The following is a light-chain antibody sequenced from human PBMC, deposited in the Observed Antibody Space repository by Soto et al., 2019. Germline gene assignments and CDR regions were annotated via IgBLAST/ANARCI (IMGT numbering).Light chain of an antibody. V-gene: IGLV4-69*01. CDR3: QTWGSGIRV. J-gene: IGLJ3*02. CDR1: SRHRSYA. CDR2: LNSDGSH. Sequence: QSVLTQSPSASASLGASVNLTCTLSSRHRSYAIAWHQQQPEKGPRYLMMLNSDGSHNRGDGIPDRFSGSSSGAERYLTISSLQSEDEADYYCQTWGSGIRVFGGGTKLTVL.